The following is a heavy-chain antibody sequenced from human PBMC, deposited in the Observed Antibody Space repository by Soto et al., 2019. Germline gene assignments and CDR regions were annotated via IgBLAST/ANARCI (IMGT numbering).Heavy chain of an antibody. Sequence: SLRLSCAASGFTFSSYGMHWVRQAPGKGLEWVAVISYDGSNKYYADSVKGRFTISRDNSKNTLYLQMNSLRAEDTAVYYCAKLVADDAFDIWGQGTMVTVSS. CDR1: GFTFSSYG. V-gene: IGHV3-30*18. CDR2: ISYDGSNK. D-gene: IGHD5-12*01. CDR3: AKLVADDAFDI. J-gene: IGHJ3*02.